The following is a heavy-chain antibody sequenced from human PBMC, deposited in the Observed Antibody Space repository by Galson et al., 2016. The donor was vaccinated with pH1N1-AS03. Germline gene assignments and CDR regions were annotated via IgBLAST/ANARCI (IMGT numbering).Heavy chain of an antibody. V-gene: IGHV3-30*18. CDR2: ISYDESHR. J-gene: IGHJ5*01. CDR1: GFTFSGYG. CDR3: AKDAMSGGIVVLYNWFDS. Sequence: SLRLSCSVSGFTFSGYGMHWVRQAPGKGLEWVAVISYDESHRHYADSVKGRFTVSRDNSKNTLYMQMNSLRTEDTAVYYCAKDAMSGGIVVLYNWFDSWGPGTLVTVSS. D-gene: IGHD3-16*02.